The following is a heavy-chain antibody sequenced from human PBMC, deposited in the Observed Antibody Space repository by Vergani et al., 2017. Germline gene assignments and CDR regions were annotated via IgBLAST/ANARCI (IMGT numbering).Heavy chain of an antibody. D-gene: IGHD5-12*01. J-gene: IGHJ4*02. CDR2: ISSSSSYI. V-gene: IGHV3-21*01. CDR3: ARGYSGYDWDY. CDR1: GFTFSSYS. Sequence: EVQLVESGGGLVKPGGSLRLSCAASGFTFSSYSMNWVRQAPGKGLEWVSSISSSSSYIDYADSVKGRFTISRDNAKNSLYLQMNSLRAEDTAVYYCARGYSGYDWDYWGQGTLVTVSS.